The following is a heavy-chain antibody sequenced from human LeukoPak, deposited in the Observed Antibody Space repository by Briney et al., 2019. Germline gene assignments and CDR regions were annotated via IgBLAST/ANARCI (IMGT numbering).Heavy chain of an antibody. V-gene: IGHV3-23*01. D-gene: IGHD3-22*01. CDR2: ISGSGGST. Sequence: PGGSLRLSCAASGFTFSSYAMSWVRQAPGKGLEWVSAISGSGGSTYYADSVKGRFTISRDNSKNTLYLQMNSLRAEDTAVYYCAKDRRITMIVVDFDAFDIWGQGTMVTVSS. CDR1: GFTFSSYA. J-gene: IGHJ3*02. CDR3: AKDRRITMIVVDFDAFDI.